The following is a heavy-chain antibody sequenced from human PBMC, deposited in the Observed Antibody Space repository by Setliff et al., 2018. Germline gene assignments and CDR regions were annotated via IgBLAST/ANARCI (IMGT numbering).Heavy chain of an antibody. D-gene: IGHD6-25*01. Sequence: LRLSCAASGFTFSTYRMHWVRQAPGKGLEWVAVIWDDGVKKYHADSVKGRFSISRGNGRNTVYLQMNGLRSEDTALYYCARVGSGYIFHWYFDLWGRGTPVTVSS. J-gene: IGHJ2*01. CDR1: GFTFSTYR. CDR3: ARVGSGYIFHWYFDL. V-gene: IGHV3-33*08. CDR2: IWDDGVKK.